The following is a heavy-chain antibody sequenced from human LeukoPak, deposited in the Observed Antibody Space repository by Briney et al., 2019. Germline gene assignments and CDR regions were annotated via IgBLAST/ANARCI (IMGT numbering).Heavy chain of an antibody. V-gene: IGHV4-39*01. CDR2: IYYSGGA. D-gene: IGHD4-17*01. J-gene: IGHJ4*02. CDR1: GDSLRKSTFY. Sequence: SETLSLTCTVSGDSLRKSTFYWVWIRQPPGKGLERIGSIYYSGGADYNPSLKSRVTISVDTSKNQFSLKLSSVTAADTAVYYCARQFDYGDYLDYWGQGTLVTVSS. CDR3: ARQFDYGDYLDY.